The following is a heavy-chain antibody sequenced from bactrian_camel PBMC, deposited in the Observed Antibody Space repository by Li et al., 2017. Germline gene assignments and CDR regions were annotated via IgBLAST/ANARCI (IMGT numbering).Heavy chain of an antibody. V-gene: IGHV3S53*01. Sequence: VQLVESGGGLVQPGGSLRLSCAATVNSNNLNCMGWFRQAPGKEREGVASITRIHGGTAYADSVKGRFTISRDNAKSTVYLQMNTLKSEDTARYYCATGGTWTYDAFKYNYWGQGTQVTVS. CDR1: VNSNNLNC. CDR2: ITRIHGGT. J-gene: IGHJ4*01. CDR3: ATGGTWTYDAFKYNY. D-gene: IGHD7*01.